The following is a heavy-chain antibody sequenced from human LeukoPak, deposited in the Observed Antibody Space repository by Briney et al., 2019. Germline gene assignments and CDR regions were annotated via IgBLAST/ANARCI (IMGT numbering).Heavy chain of an antibody. CDR2: ISHGGIT. J-gene: IGHJ6*03. D-gene: IGHD6-19*01. CDR3: ARGIAVAVDYYYYYMDV. CDR1: GGSFSGYY. Sequence: PSETLSLTCVVYGGSFSGYYWSCIRQAPGKGREWIGEISHGGITKYNPSLTSRVTISVDSSKKQLSLNLTSVTAADTAVYYCARGIAVAVDYYYYYMDVWGKGTTVTVSS. V-gene: IGHV4-34*01.